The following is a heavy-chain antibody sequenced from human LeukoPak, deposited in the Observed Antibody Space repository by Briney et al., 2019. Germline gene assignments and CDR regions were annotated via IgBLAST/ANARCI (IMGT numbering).Heavy chain of an antibody. V-gene: IGHV3-7*01. CDR2: IKQDGSEK. Sequence: PGGSLRLSCAASGFTFSGYWISWVRQAPGKGLEWVANIKQDGSEKNYVGSVKGRFTISRDNAKNSLYLEMNSLRAEDTAVYYCARDEPMGSYWGQGTLVTVSS. CDR3: ARDEPMGSY. CDR1: GFTFSGYW. D-gene: IGHD3-10*01. J-gene: IGHJ4*02.